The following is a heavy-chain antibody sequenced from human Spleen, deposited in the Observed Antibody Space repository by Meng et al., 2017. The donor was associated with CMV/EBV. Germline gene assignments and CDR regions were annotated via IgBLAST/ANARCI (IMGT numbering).Heavy chain of an antibody. D-gene: IGHD6-6*01. Sequence: ASGYTFTTYGITWVRQAPGQGLAWMGWISAYNGNTNYAQKLQGRVTMTTDTSTSTAYMELKSLRSDDTAVFYCVRTLYSSSSDFDYWGQGTLVTVSS. V-gene: IGHV1-18*01. CDR1: GYTFTTYG. CDR2: ISAYNGNT. J-gene: IGHJ4*02. CDR3: VRTLYSSSSDFDY.